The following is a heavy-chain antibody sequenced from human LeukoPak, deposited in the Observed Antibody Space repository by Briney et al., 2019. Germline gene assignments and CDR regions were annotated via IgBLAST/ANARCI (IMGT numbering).Heavy chain of an antibody. CDR2: ISSSGSTI. CDR3: ANHDFWSGYYPNAEYFQH. V-gene: IGHV3-11*01. Sequence: PGGSLRLSCAASGFTFSDYYMSWIRQAPGKGLEWVSYISSSGSTIYYADSVKGRFTISRDNAKNSLYLQMNSLRAEDTAVYYCANHDFWSGYYPNAEYFQHWGQGTLVTVSS. D-gene: IGHD3-3*01. J-gene: IGHJ1*01. CDR1: GFTFSDYY.